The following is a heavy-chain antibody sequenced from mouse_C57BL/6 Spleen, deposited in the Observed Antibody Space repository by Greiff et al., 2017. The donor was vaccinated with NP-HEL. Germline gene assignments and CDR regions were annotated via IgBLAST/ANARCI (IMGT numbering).Heavy chain of an antibody. CDR2: IYPGSGNT. CDR3: ARGDYYGSSPRFAY. D-gene: IGHD1-1*01. CDR1: GYTFTDYY. V-gene: IGHV1-76*01. Sequence: VQLVESGAELVRPGASVKLSCKASGYTFTDYYINWVKQRPGQGLEWIARIYPGSGNTYYNEKFKGKATLTAEKSSSTAYMQLSSLTSEDSAVYFCARGDYYGSSPRFAYWGQGTLVTVSA. J-gene: IGHJ3*01.